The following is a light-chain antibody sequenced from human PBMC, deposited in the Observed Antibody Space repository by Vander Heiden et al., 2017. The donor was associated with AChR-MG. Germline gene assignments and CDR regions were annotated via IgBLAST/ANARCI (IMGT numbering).Light chain of an antibody. CDR1: SSDVGGYNY. CDR2: DVS. CDR3: SSYTSSSTSWV. J-gene: IGLJ3*02. V-gene: IGLV2-14*03. Sequence: QSALTQPASVSGSPGQSITISYTGTSSDVGGYNYVSWYQQHPGKAPKLMIYDVSNRPSGVSNRFSGSKSGNTASLTISGLQAEDGADYYCSSYTSSSTSWVFGGGTKLTVL.